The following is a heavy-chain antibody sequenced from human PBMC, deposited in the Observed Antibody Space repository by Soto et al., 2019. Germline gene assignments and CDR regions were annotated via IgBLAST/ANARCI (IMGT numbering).Heavy chain of an antibody. J-gene: IGHJ6*02. CDR2: ISSSGSTI. Sequence: EVQLVESGGGLVQPGGSLRLSCAASGFTFSDYNMNWVRQSPGKGLEWVSYISSSGSTIYYADSVKGRFTISRDNAKNSLYLQMNSLRDEDTAEYFCARASGNYDTSGYYATFYHYGLDVWGQGTTVTVSS. CDR1: GFTFSDYN. D-gene: IGHD3-22*01. V-gene: IGHV3-48*02. CDR3: ARASGNYDTSGYYATFYHYGLDV.